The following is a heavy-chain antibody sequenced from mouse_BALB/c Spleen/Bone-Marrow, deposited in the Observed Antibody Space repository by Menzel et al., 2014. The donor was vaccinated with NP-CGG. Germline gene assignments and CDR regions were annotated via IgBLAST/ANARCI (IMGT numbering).Heavy chain of an antibody. D-gene: IGHD2-1*01. CDR1: GYTFTDYA. Sequence: QVHLQQSGPELVRPGVSVKISCKGSGYTFTDYAMHWVKQSHAKSLEWIGVISTYSGNTNYNQKFKGKATMTVDKSSSTAYMELARLTSEDSAIYYCASPIYYGNYEGFAYWGQGTLVTVSA. CDR2: ISTYSGNT. J-gene: IGHJ3*01. CDR3: ASPIYYGNYEGFAY. V-gene: IGHV1-67*01.